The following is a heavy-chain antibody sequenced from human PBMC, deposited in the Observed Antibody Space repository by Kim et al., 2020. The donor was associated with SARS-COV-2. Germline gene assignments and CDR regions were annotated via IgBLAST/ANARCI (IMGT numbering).Heavy chain of an antibody. Sequence: STNYTPYLKSRVTISVDTSKNQFSLKLGSVTAADTAVYYCASTQIAAAPIWGQGTLVTVSS. V-gene: IGHV4-34*01. CDR3: ASTQIAAAPI. CDR2: ST. J-gene: IGHJ4*02. D-gene: IGHD6-13*01.